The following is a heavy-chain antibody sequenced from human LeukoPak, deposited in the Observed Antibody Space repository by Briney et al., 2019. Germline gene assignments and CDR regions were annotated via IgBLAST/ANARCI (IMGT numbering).Heavy chain of an antibody. V-gene: IGHV4-39*07. CDR3: AREKWLVNNWFDP. CDR1: GGSISSSSYY. J-gene: IGHJ5*02. CDR2: IYYSGST. Sequence: SETLSLTCTVSGGSISSSSYYWGWIRQPPGKGLEWIGSIYYSGSTYYNPSLKSRVTISVDTSKNQFSLKLSSVTAADTAVYYCAREKWLVNNWFDPWGQGTLVTVSS. D-gene: IGHD6-19*01.